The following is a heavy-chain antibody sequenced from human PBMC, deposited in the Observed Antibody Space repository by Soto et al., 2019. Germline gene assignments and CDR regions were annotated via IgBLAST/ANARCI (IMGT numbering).Heavy chain of an antibody. D-gene: IGHD4-4*01. J-gene: IGHJ4*02. CDR3: ARGLLSVVITASDY. CDR1: GYTFTSYV. V-gene: IGHV1-3*01. Sequence: ASVKVSFKASGYTFTSYVMHWVRQAPGQRLEWMGWINAGNGNTKYSQKFQGRVTITRDTSASTAYMELSSLRSEDTAVYYCARGLLSVVITASDYWGQGTLVTVSS. CDR2: INAGNGNT.